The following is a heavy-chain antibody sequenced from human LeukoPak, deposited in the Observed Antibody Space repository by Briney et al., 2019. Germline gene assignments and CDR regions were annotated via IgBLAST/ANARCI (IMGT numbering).Heavy chain of an antibody. CDR1: GFTFSSHG. CDR3: AELGITMIGGV. Sequence: GGSLRLSCAASGFTFSSHGMHWVRQAPGKGLEFVSYISSSGSTIYYADSVKGRFTISRDNAKNSLYLQMNSLRAEDTAVYYCAELGITMIGGVWGKGTTVTISS. V-gene: IGHV3-48*04. D-gene: IGHD3-10*02. CDR2: ISSSGSTI. J-gene: IGHJ6*04.